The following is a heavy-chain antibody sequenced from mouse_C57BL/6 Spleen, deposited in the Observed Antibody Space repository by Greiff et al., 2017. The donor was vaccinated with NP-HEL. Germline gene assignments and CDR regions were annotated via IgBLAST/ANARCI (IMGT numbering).Heavy chain of an antibody. CDR1: GFSLTSYG. CDR2: IWSGGST. D-gene: IGHD3-2*02. CDR3: ARKGDSSGYESYYAMDY. Sequence: VKVVESGPGLVQPSQSLSITCTVSGFSLTSYGVHWVRQSPGKGLEWLGVIWSGGSTDYNAAFISRLSISKDNSKSQVFFKMNSLQADDTAIYYCARKGDSSGYESYYAMDYWGQGTSVTVSS. V-gene: IGHV2-2*01. J-gene: IGHJ4*01.